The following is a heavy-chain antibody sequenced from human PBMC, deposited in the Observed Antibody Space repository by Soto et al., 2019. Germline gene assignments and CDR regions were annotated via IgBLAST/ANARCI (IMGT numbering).Heavy chain of an antibody. D-gene: IGHD6-6*01. CDR3: AKDRTAARPFRYYDGMDV. Sequence: QVQLVESGGGVVQPGRSLRLYCAASGFTFSSYGMHWVRQAPGKGLEWVAVISYDGSNKYYADSVKGRFTIARDNSKNTLYLQMNSLRAEDTAVYYCAKDRTAARPFRYYDGMDVWGQGTTVTVSS. V-gene: IGHV3-30*18. J-gene: IGHJ6*02. CDR1: GFTFSSYG. CDR2: ISYDGSNK.